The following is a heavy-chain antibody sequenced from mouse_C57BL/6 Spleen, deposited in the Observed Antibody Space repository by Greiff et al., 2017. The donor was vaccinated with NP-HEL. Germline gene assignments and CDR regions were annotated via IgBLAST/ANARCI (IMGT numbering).Heavy chain of an antibody. CDR3: AIAGDYDWYFDV. V-gene: IGHV1-74*01. D-gene: IGHD2-4*01. J-gene: IGHJ1*03. CDR1: GYTFTSYW. CDR2: IHPSDSDT. Sequence: QVQLKQPGAELVKPGASVKVSCKASGYTFTSYWMHWVKQRPGQGLEWIGRIHPSDSDTNYNQKFKGKATLTVDKSSSTAYMQLSSLTSEDSAVYYCAIAGDYDWYFDVWAQGPRSPSPQ.